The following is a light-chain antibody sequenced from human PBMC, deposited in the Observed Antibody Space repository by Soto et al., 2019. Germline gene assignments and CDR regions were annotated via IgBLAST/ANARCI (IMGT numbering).Light chain of an antibody. Sequence: QSVLTQPASVSGSPGQSITISCTGTSSDVGNYNLVSWYQQHPGKAPKLMVYEVSKRPSGVSNRFSGSKSGNTASLTISGLQAEDETDYYCCSYAGSSTPYVFGTGTKVTAL. CDR2: EVS. J-gene: IGLJ1*01. V-gene: IGLV2-23*02. CDR3: CSYAGSSTPYV. CDR1: SSDVGNYNL.